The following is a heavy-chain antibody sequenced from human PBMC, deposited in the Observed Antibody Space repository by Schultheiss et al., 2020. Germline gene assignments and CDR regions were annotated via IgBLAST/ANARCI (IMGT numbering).Heavy chain of an antibody. J-gene: IGHJ4*02. CDR1: GGSISSYD. V-gene: IGHV4-59*01. CDR2: IYYSGST. Sequence: SETLSLTCTVSGGSISSYDWNWIRQPPGKGLEWIGYIYYSGSTKSNPSLKSRVTISLDTSKNQFSLKLSSVTAADTAVYYCARGLGPSYGIDNWGQGTLVTVSS. CDR3: ARGLGPSYGIDN. D-gene: IGHD5-18*01.